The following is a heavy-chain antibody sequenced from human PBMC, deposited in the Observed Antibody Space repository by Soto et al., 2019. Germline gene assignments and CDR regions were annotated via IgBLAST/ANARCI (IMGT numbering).Heavy chain of an antibody. CDR2: INPSGGST. CDR3: ARDGAHLYYYYYGMDV. CDR1: GYTFTSYY. D-gene: IGHD2-15*01. V-gene: IGHV1-46*01. Sequence: ASVKVSCKASGYTFTSYYMHWVRQAPGQGLEWMGIINPSGGSTSYAQKFQGRVTMTRDTSASTVYMELSSLRSEDTAVYYCARDGAHLYYYYYGMDVWGQGTTVTVSS. J-gene: IGHJ6*02.